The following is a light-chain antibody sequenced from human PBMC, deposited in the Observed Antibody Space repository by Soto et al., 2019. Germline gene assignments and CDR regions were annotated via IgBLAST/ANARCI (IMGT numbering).Light chain of an antibody. V-gene: IGKV3-15*01. CDR3: QQYNNWPWT. CDR2: DAA. J-gene: IGKJ1*01. Sequence: KVTTQSLPTVSVCPEERATLSCRASQSVSSNLAWYQQRPGQAPRLLIFDAAIRATGIPASFSGSGSGTEFTLTISSLQSEDFTVYYCQQYNNWPWTFGRGTKVDIK. CDR1: QSVSSN.